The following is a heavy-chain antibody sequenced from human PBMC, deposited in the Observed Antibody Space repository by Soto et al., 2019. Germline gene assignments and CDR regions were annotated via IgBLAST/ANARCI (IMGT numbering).Heavy chain of an antibody. CDR3: ATERGL. CDR2: FDPEDGET. V-gene: IGHV1-24*01. CDR1: GYTLTELS. Sequence: ASVKVSCKVSGYTLTELSMHWVRQAPGKGLEWMGGFDPEDGETIYTQKFQGRVTVTEDTSTDTAYMELSSLRSEDTAVYYCATERGLWGQGTLVTVS. J-gene: IGHJ4*02.